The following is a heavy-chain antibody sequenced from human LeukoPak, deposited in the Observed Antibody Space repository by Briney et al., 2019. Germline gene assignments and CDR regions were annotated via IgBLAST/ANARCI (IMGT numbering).Heavy chain of an antibody. D-gene: IGHD1-26*01. CDR3: AKGRVASGSYFDY. CDR2: ISYDRSDE. CDR1: GFTFSNYG. J-gene: IGHJ4*02. Sequence: GRSLRLSCAASGFTFSNYGVHWVRQAPGKGLEWVASISYDRSDEYNADSVKGRFTISRDNSKNTVYLQMNSLRAEDTAVYYCAKGRVASGSYFDYWGQGTLVTVSS. V-gene: IGHV3-30*18.